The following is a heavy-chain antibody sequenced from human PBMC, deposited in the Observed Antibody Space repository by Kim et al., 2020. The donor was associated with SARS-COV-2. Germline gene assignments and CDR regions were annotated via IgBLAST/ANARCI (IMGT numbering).Heavy chain of an antibody. CDR2: IRSKTNYYAT. CDR3: ARGPPYGGSYWDAFDI. Sequence: GGSLRLSCAASGVSFSDSAIHWVRQASGKGLEWVGRIRSKTNYYATVYAASVEGRFTISRDDSKNTAYLLMNSLKTEDTAIYFCARGPPYGGSYWDAFDIWGQGTMVTVSS. CDR1: GVSFSDSA. V-gene: IGHV3-73*01. D-gene: IGHD1-26*01. J-gene: IGHJ3*02.